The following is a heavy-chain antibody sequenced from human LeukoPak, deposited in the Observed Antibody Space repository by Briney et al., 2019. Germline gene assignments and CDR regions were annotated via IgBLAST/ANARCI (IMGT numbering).Heavy chain of an antibody. CDR3: ARGDYDILTGYYHGFDY. D-gene: IGHD3-9*01. CDR2: IYYSGST. V-gene: IGHV4-31*03. J-gene: IGHJ4*02. CDR1: GGSISSGGYY. Sequence: SETLSPTCTVSGGSISSGGYYWSWIRQHPGKGLEWIGYIYYSGSTYYNPSLKSRVTISVDTSKNQFSLKLSSVTAADTAVYYCARGDYDILTGYYHGFDYWGQGTLVTVSS.